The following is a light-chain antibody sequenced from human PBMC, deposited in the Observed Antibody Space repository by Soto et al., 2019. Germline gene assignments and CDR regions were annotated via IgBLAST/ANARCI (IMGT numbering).Light chain of an antibody. CDR3: QQYYSTPFT. CDR2: WAS. Sequence: DIVMTQSPDSLAVSLGERATISCKSSQSLLYNSKKYLAWYQQKAGQPPKLLVYWASTRESGVPDRFSGSGSGTDFTLTISSLQAEDVAVYYCQQYYSTPFTFGPGTKVDIK. V-gene: IGKV4-1*01. CDR1: QSLLYNSKKY. J-gene: IGKJ3*01.